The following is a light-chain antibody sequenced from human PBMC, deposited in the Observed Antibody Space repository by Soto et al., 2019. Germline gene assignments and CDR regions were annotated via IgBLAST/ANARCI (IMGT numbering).Light chain of an antibody. Sequence: QLVLTQSPSASASLGASVKLTCTLSSGHSSYAIAWHQLLPEKGPRFLMKLTSDGSHSKGDGIPDRFSGSSSGAERYLTISGLQCEDEADYYCQTWGTGINWVFGGGTKLTVL. J-gene: IGLJ3*02. V-gene: IGLV4-69*01. CDR3: QTWGTGINWV. CDR2: LTSDGSH. CDR1: SGHSSYA.